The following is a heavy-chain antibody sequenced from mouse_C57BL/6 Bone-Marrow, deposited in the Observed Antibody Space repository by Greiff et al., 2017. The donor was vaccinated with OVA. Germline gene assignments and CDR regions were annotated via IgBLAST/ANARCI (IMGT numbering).Heavy chain of an antibody. V-gene: IGHV7-3*01. D-gene: IGHD2-10*01. CDR2: IRHKAHGYTS. J-gene: IGHJ3*01. Sequence: DVQLQESGGGLVQPGGSLSLSCAASGFTFTDYYMSWVRQPPGKALEWFGFIRHKAHGYTSDYSSSVKGRFTISRDNSKSILYLQMNALRAEDSATYYCARSYYGNRGFADWGQGTLVTVSA. CDR3: ARSYYGNRGFAD. CDR1: GFTFTDYY.